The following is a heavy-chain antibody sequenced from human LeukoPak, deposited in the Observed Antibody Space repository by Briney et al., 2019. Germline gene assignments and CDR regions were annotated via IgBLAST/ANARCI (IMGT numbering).Heavy chain of an antibody. Sequence: GSLSPSCAASGFTLSSYALRWVRPAPGKGVEWVSAISGSGGSTYYADSVKGRFTISRDNSKNTLYLQMNSLRAEDTAVYYCAKDEQYYYDSSGSDYWGQGTLVTVSS. V-gene: IGHV3-23*01. CDR3: AKDEQYYYDSSGSDY. J-gene: IGHJ4*02. D-gene: IGHD3-22*01. CDR1: GFTLSSYA. CDR2: ISGSGGST.